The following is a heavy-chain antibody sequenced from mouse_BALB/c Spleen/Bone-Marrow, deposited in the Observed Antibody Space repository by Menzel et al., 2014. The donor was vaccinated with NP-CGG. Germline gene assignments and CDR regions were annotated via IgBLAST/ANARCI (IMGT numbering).Heavy chain of an antibody. Sequence: VHLVESGPGLVAPSQSLSITCTISGFSLTSYGVHWVRQPPGKGLEWLTVIWNDGSTTYNSALKSRLTISKDNFKSQVFLKMNSLQTDDTGMYYCAKHGGGYFDYWGQGTSLIVSS. CDR1: GFSLTSYG. V-gene: IGHV2-6-1*01. CDR3: AKHGGGYFDY. J-gene: IGHJ2*02. CDR2: IWNDGST.